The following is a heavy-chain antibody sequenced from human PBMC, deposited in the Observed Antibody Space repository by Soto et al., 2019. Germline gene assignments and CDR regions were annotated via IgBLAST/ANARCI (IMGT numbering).Heavy chain of an antibody. D-gene: IGHD3-22*01. Sequence: SETLSLTCIVSGGSVSSGSYYWSWIRQPPGKGLEWIGYIYYSGSTNYNPSLKSRVTISVDTSKNQFSLKLSSVTAADTAVYYCARAHTYYYDSSGPNWFDPWGQGTLVTVSS. CDR1: GGSVSSGSYY. J-gene: IGHJ5*02. CDR2: IYYSGST. V-gene: IGHV4-61*01. CDR3: ARAHTYYYDSSGPNWFDP.